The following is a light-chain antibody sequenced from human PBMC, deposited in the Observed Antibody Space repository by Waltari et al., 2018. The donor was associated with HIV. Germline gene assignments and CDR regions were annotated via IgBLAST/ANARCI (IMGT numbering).Light chain of an antibody. CDR3: QVWDSSSDHRGV. Sequence: SYVLTQPPSVYVAPGQTDRITCGGNNIGSKSGHWYQQKPGQAPVLVVYDDSDRPSGIPERFSGSNSGNTATLTISRVEAGDEADYFCQVWDSSSDHRGVFGGGTKLTVL. J-gene: IGLJ3*02. V-gene: IGLV3-21*02. CDR1: NIGSKS. CDR2: DDS.